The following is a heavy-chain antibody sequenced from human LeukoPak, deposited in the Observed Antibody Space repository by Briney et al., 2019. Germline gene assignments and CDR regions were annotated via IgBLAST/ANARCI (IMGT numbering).Heavy chain of an antibody. CDR1: GGSFSGYY. Sequence: PSETLSLTCAVYGGSFSGYYWSWIRQPPGKGLEWIGEINHSGSTNYNPSLKSRVTISVDTSKNQFSLKLSSVTAADTAVYYCARGQYYDFWSGYSNYYYYGMDVWGQGTTVTVSS. D-gene: IGHD3-3*01. J-gene: IGHJ6*02. V-gene: IGHV4-34*01. CDR3: ARGQYYDFWSGYSNYYYYGMDV. CDR2: INHSGST.